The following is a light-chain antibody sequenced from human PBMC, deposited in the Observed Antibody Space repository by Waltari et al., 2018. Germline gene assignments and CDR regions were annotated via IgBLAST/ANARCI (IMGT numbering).Light chain of an antibody. V-gene: IGLV2-14*03. Sequence: QSAVTQPVSVSGSPGQSITLSCAGSSSDIGALNYVSLYQPPPGDAPKVIIYNVSERPSGVSNRVSGSKSGNTASLTISGLQTEDEADYYCTAHGPGSATIFGTGTRVSVL. CDR2: NVS. CDR1: SSDIGALNY. CDR3: TAHGPGSATI. J-gene: IGLJ1*01.